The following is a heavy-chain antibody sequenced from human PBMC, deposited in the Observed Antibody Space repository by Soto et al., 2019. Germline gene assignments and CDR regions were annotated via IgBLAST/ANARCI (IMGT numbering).Heavy chain of an antibody. J-gene: IGHJ4*02. CDR3: ARRWGTTFDY. CDR1: GYTFTNYG. Sequence: ASVKVSCKASGYTFTNYGISWVRQAPGQGLEWMGWINTYNGNTNHAQKLQGRVTMTTDTSTSTAYMELRSLRSDDTAVYYCARRWGTTFDYWGQGTLVTVSS. CDR2: INTYNGNT. V-gene: IGHV1-18*01. D-gene: IGHD3-16*01.